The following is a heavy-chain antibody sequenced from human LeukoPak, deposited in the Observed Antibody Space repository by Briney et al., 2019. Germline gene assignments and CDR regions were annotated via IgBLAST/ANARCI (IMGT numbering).Heavy chain of an antibody. CDR1: YGSFSGYY. CDR2: INHSGST. CDR3: ARGRCAGGPRGYFDK. D-gene: IGHD1-1*01. V-gene: IGHV4-34*01. J-gene: IGHJ4*02. Sequence: PSETLSLTCAVYYGSFSGYYWSWIRQSPGKGPEWIGEINHSGSTDYEPSLKSRVTMSVDTSKKQISLKLNSVTAADTAVYYCARGRCAGGPRGYFDKWGQGTLVTVSS.